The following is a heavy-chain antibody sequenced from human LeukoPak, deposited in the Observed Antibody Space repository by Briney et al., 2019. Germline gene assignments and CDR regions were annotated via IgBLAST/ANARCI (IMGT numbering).Heavy chain of an antibody. CDR2: MNPNSGNT. V-gene: IGHV1-8*01. Sequence: SSVKVSCKASGYTFTSYDINWVRQATGQGLEWMGWMNPNSGNTGYAQKFQGRVIMTRNTSISTAYMELSSLRSEDTAVYYCARDARIAAAYQPVGEDYMDVWGKGTTVTVSS. D-gene: IGHD6-13*01. CDR1: GYTFTSYD. J-gene: IGHJ6*03. CDR3: ARDARIAAAYQPVGEDYMDV.